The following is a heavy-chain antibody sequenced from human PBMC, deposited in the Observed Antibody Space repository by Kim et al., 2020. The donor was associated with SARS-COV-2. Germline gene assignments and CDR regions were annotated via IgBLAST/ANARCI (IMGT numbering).Heavy chain of an antibody. CDR3: ARGRDDYGSGSYIRTPHYFDY. CDR2: IKHAGSEK. D-gene: IGHD3-10*01. J-gene: IGHJ4*02. Sequence: GGSLRLSCAASGFTFSSYWMSWVRQAPGKGLEWVANIKHAGSEKYYVDSVKGRFTISRDNAKNSLYLQMNSLRAEDTAVYYCARGRDDYGSGSYIRTPHYFDYWGQGTLVTVSS. CDR1: GFTFSSYW. V-gene: IGHV3-7*01.